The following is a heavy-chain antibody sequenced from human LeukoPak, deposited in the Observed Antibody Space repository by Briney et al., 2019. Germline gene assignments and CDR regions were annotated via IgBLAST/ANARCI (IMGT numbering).Heavy chain of an antibody. CDR3: ARDYYDSSGYYGVDY. J-gene: IGHJ4*02. Sequence: GGSLRLSCAASGFTFSSYAMSWVRQAPGKGLEWVSTIGGSGGTYYADSVKGRFTISRDNSKNTLSLQMNSLRAEDTAVYYCARDYYDSSGYYGVDYWGQGTLVTVSS. V-gene: IGHV3-23*01. D-gene: IGHD3-22*01. CDR2: IGGSGGT. CDR1: GFTFSSYA.